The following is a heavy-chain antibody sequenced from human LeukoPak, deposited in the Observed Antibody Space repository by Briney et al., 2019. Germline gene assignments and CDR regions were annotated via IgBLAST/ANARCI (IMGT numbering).Heavy chain of an antibody. CDR1: GYTFVTYT. Sequence: GASVKVSCKASGYTFVTYTITWVRQAPGQGLEWVGWMNPNSGNTGYAQKFQGRVTMTRNTSISTAYMELSSLRSEDTAVYYCARVKTGSGYYGSGSWGQGTLVTVSS. CDR3: ARVKTGSGYYGSGS. J-gene: IGHJ4*02. V-gene: IGHV1-8*02. D-gene: IGHD3-10*01. CDR2: MNPNSGNT.